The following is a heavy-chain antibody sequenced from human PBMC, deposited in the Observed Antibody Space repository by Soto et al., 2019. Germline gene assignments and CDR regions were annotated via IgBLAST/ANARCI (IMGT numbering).Heavy chain of an antibody. CDR2: IYYSGST. J-gene: IGHJ4*02. CDR3: AGGVTMVRGVIHTPYFDY. V-gene: IGHV4-31*03. D-gene: IGHD3-10*01. CDR1: GGSISSGGYY. Sequence: QVQLQESGPGLVKPSQTLSLTCTVSGGSISSGGYYWSWIRQHPGKGREWIGYIYYSGSTYYNPSLKSRVTISVDTSKNQFALKLSSVTAADTAVYYCAGGVTMVRGVIHTPYFDYWGQGTLVTVSS.